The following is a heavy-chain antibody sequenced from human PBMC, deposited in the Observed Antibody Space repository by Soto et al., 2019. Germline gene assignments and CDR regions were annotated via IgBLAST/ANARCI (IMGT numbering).Heavy chain of an antibody. CDR2: IRGNGSET. D-gene: IGHD1-20*01. CDR1: GLNFGNYG. Sequence: GGSLRLSWAASGLNFGNYGVSWVRQAPGKGPEWVANIRGNGSETYYVDSVKGRFTISRDNAKNSLYLQMSSLRVEDTAVYYCARAYNWGQGILVTVSS. CDR3: ARAYN. J-gene: IGHJ4*02. V-gene: IGHV3-7*05.